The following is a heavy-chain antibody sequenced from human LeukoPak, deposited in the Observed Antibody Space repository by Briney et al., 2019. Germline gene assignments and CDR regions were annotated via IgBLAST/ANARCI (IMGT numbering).Heavy chain of an antibody. J-gene: IGHJ4*02. D-gene: IGHD6-6*01. Sequence: GGSLRLSCAASGFTFSSYAMSWVRQTPGKGLEWVSGIVGSGGSTYYADSVKGRFTISRDNSKNTLYLQMNSLRAEDTAVYYCAVYRVAARPYYSDYWGQGTLVTVSS. CDR2: IVGSGGST. CDR1: GFTFSSYA. CDR3: AVYRVAARPYYSDY. V-gene: IGHV3-23*01.